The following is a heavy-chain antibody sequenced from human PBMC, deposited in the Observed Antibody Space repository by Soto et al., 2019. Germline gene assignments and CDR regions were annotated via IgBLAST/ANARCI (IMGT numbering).Heavy chain of an antibody. CDR2: IYPGDSDT. J-gene: IGHJ6*02. Sequence: GESLKISCKGSGYSFTSYWIGWVRQMPGKGLEWMGIIYPGDSDTRYSPSFQGQVTISADKSISTAYLQWSSLKASDTAMYYCARSLSAHSYATAITRNYYYGMDVWGQGTTVTASS. D-gene: IGHD2-8*01. V-gene: IGHV5-51*01. CDR1: GYSFTSYW. CDR3: ARSLSAHSYATAITRNYYYGMDV.